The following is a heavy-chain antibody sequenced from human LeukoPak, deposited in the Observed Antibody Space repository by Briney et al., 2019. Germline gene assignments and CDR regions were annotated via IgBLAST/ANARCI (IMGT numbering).Heavy chain of an antibody. CDR2: IYTSGST. Sequence: SETLSLTCTVSGGSISSSYWSWIRQPPGKGLEWIGYIYTSGSTNYDPSLKSRVTISVDTSKNQFSLKLSSVTAADTAVYYCARRMTTVGWFDPWGQGTLVTVSS. D-gene: IGHD4-11*01. CDR1: GGSISSSY. V-gene: IGHV4-4*09. J-gene: IGHJ5*02. CDR3: ARRMTTVGWFDP.